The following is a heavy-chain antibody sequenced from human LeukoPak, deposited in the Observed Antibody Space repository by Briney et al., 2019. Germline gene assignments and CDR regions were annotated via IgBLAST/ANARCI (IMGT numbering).Heavy chain of an antibody. D-gene: IGHD5-18*01. V-gene: IGHV1-8*01. Sequence: ASVTVSCKASGYTLTSYDINWVRQATGQGLEWMGWMNPNSGNTGYAQKFQGRVTMTRNTSISTAYMELSSLRSEDTAVYYCARDLGYSYGSYYFDYWGQGTLVTVSS. J-gene: IGHJ4*02. CDR3: ARDLGYSYGSYYFDY. CDR2: MNPNSGNT. CDR1: GYTLTSYD.